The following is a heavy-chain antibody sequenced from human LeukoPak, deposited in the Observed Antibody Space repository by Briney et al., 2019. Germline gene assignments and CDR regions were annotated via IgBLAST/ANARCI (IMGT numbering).Heavy chain of an antibody. V-gene: IGHV1-69*13. CDR2: IIPIFGTA. D-gene: IGHD2-2*01. CDR3: ARGTVPAAFYYYYYMDV. J-gene: IGHJ6*03. Sequence: ASVKVSCRAAGYTFTRSGISWVRQAPGQGLEWMGGIIPIFGTANYAQKFQGRVTITADESTSTAYMELSSLRSEDTAVYYCARGTVPAAFYYYYYMDVWGKGTTVTVSS. CDR1: GYTFTRSG.